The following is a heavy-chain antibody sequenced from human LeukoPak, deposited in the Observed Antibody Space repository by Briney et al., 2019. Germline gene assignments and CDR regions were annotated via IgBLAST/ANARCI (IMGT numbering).Heavy chain of an antibody. CDR1: GFTFSKTW. Sequence: GGSLRLSCAASGFTFSKTWMSWVRQAPGKGLEWVANIKVDGSERYYVDSVKSRFTISRDNAKNSLYLQMNSLRAEDTAIYYCARDWNYGFDYWGQGTLVTVSS. D-gene: IGHD1-7*01. CDR2: IKVDGSER. V-gene: IGHV3-7*01. CDR3: ARDWNYGFDY. J-gene: IGHJ4*02.